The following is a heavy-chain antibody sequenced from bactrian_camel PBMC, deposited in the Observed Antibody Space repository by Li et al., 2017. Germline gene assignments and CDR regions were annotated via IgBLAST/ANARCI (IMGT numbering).Heavy chain of an antibody. V-gene: IGHV3S6*01. Sequence: HVQLVESGGGLVQPGGTLRLSCAASGFTFSRCQMYWIRQAPGKGREWVSTIFSDGSETDYADSVKGRFTVSRDNAKNTVYLQMNSLESEDTALYYCTTSNVGSLSRSQATQVTVS. CDR2: IFSDGSET. J-gene: IGHJ4*01. D-gene: IGHD2*01. CDR1: GFTFSRCQ.